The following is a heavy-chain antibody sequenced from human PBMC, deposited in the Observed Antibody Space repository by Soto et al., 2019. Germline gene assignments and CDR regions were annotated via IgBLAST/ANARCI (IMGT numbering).Heavy chain of an antibody. CDR2: ISYDGSNK. V-gene: IGHV3-30*18. CDR1: GFTFSSYG. D-gene: IGHD3-3*01. Sequence: GGSLRLSCAASGFTFSSYGMHWVRQAPGKGLEWVAVISYDGSNKYYADSVKGRFTISRDNSKNTMYLQMNSLRAEDTDVYYCAKVYRRSGYSIGTVDYWGQGTLVTVSS. J-gene: IGHJ4*02. CDR3: AKVYRRSGYSIGTVDY.